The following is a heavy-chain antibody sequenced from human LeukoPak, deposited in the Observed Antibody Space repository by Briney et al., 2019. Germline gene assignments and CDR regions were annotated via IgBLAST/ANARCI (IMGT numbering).Heavy chain of an antibody. Sequence: GSLRLSCAASGFTFSSYTMHWVRQIPGERPEWVSSISGDTTYIYYADSLKGRFTISRDNTNTSLFLQMNSLRAEDTAVYYCATDRGWLQFDYWGQGTLVTVSS. CDR2: ISGDTTYI. CDR1: GFTFSSYT. CDR3: ATDRGWLQFDY. V-gene: IGHV3-21*01. J-gene: IGHJ4*02. D-gene: IGHD5-24*01.